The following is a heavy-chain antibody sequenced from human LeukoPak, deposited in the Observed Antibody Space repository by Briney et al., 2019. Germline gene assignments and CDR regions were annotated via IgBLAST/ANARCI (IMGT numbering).Heavy chain of an antibody. CDR1: GFSFSPYE. V-gene: IGHV3-48*03. Sequence: GGSLRLSCVASGFSFSPYEMNWVRQAPGKGLEWVSYISPSGSSIYYADSVKGRFTISRDNAKNSLFLQMNSLRAEDTAVYYCASGGRISSWGQGTLVTVSS. J-gene: IGHJ4*02. CDR3: ASGGRISS. CDR2: ISPSGSSI. D-gene: IGHD3-16*01.